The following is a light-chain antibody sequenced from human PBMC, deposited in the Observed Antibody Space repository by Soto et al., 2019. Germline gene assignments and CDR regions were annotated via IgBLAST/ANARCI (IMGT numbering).Light chain of an antibody. J-gene: IGLJ3*02. CDR1: SSGVGGYNY. Sequence: QSALTQPPSASGSPGQSVTISCTGTSSGVGGYNYVSWYQQHAGKAPRLVIYEVTKRPSGVPDRFSGSKSGNTASLAVSGLQAEDEADYYCSSYAGSDHLVFGGGTMLTVL. V-gene: IGLV2-8*01. CDR2: EVT. CDR3: SSYAGSDHLV.